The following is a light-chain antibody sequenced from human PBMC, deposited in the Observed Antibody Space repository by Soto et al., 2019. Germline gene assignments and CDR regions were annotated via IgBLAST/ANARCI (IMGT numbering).Light chain of an antibody. CDR2: LEGSGTY. Sequence: QLVLTQSSSASATLGSSVKLTCTLNSGLSSYIIAWHQQQPGKAPRFLMKLEGSGTYSKGSGVPDRFSGSSSGADRYLTISNLQADDEADYYCETWDSRVFGGGTQLTVL. V-gene: IGLV4-60*03. CDR3: ETWDSRV. J-gene: IGLJ2*01. CDR1: SGLSSYI.